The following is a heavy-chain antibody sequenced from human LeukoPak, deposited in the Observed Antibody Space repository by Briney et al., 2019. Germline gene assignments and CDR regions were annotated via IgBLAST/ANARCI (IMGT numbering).Heavy chain of an antibody. CDR1: GGSISSGGYY. Sequence: PSETLSLTCTVSGGSISSGGYYWSWLRQHPGKGLEWIGYIYYSGSTYYNPSLKSRVTISVDTSKNQFSLKLSSVTAADTAVYYCARGQISSGYYLGYYGMDVWGQGTTVTVSS. CDR2: IYYSGST. J-gene: IGHJ6*02. V-gene: IGHV4-31*03. CDR3: ARGQISSGYYLGYYGMDV. D-gene: IGHD3-22*01.